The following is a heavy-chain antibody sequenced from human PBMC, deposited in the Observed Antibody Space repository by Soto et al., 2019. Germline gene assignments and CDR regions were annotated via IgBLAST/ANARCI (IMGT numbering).Heavy chain of an antibody. CDR2: INPSGGST. J-gene: IGHJ6*02. V-gene: IGHV1-46*01. CDR3: ARVVSRKYGKDV. CDR1: GYTFTSYY. Sequence: ASVKVSCKAAGYTFTSYYMHWVRQAPGQGLEWMGIINPSGGSTSYAQKFQGRVTMTRDTSTSTVYMELSSLRSEDTAVYYCARVVSRKYGKDVWGQGTTVTVSS.